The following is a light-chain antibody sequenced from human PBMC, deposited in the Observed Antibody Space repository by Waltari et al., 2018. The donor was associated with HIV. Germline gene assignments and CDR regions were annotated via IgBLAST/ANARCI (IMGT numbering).Light chain of an antibody. CDR2: AAS. CDR3: QQSYSAIFT. Sequence: DIQMTKSPSPLSASVGDRVPITCRASQSISSYLNWYQQKPGKAPKLLIYAASSLQSGVPSRFSGSASGTDFTLTISSLQPEDFATYYCQQSYSAIFTFGPGTKVDIK. V-gene: IGKV1-39*01. J-gene: IGKJ3*01. CDR1: QSISSY.